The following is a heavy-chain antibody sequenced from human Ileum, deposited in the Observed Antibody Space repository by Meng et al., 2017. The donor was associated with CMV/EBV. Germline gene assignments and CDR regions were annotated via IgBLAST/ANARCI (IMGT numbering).Heavy chain of an antibody. CDR3: ASHYYYGSGNYLPFDP. CDR2: IYHGGST. V-gene: IGHV4-4*07. CDR1: CAPITSFA. Sequence: GLALVTPPQPLPRPLTRSCAPITSFAWRWLRQPAGKALEWIGRIYHGGSTNYNPSLKSRVTLSVDTSKNQFSMRLTSVTAADTAVYYCASHYYYGSGNYLPFDPWGRGTLVTVSS. D-gene: IGHD3-10*01. J-gene: IGHJ5*02.